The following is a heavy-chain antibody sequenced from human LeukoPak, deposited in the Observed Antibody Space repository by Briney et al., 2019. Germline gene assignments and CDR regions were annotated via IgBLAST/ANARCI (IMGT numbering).Heavy chain of an antibody. Sequence: SETLSLTCTVSDGSISSGGYYWSWIRQHPGKGLEWIGYIYYSGSTYYNPSLKSRVTISVDTSKNQFSLKLSSVTAADTAVYYCARDGGDIVAFDPWGQGTLVTVSS. CDR2: IYYSGST. J-gene: IGHJ5*02. V-gene: IGHV4-31*03. CDR1: DGSISSGGYY. CDR3: ARDGGDIVAFDP. D-gene: IGHD2-15*01.